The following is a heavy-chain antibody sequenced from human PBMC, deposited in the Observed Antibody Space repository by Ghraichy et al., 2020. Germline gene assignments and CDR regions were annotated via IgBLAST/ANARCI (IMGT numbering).Heavy chain of an antibody. D-gene: IGHD4-11*01. V-gene: IGHV4-59*01. CDR3: ARVNNDYSNYDY. CDR1: SGSISSYY. CDR2: IYYSGST. J-gene: IGHJ4*02. Sequence: SETLSLTCTVSSGSISSYYWSWIRQPPGKGLEWIGYIYYSGSTNYNPSLKSRVTISVDTSKNQFSLKLSSVTAADTAVYYCARVNNDYSNYDYWGQGTLVTVSS.